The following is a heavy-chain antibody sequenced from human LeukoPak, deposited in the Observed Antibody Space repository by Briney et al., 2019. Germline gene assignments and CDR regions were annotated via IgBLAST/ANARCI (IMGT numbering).Heavy chain of an antibody. CDR1: GYTFTSYY. J-gene: IGHJ4*02. V-gene: IGHV1-46*01. Sequence: ASVKVSCKASGYTFTSYYMHWVRQAPGQGLEWMGIINPSGGSTSYAQKFQGRVTMTRDTSTSTVYMELSSLRSEDTAVYYCARITYYYDSSGYPLDSWGQGTLVTVSS. D-gene: IGHD3-22*01. CDR2: INPSGGST. CDR3: ARITYYYDSSGYPLDS.